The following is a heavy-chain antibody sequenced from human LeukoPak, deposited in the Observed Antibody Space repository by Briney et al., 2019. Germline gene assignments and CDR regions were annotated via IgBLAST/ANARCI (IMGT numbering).Heavy chain of an antibody. CDR1: GGSISSYY. V-gene: IGHV4-59*01. D-gene: IGHD5-24*01. Sequence: PSETLSLTCTVSGGSISSYYWSWIRQPPGKGLEWIGYIYYSGSTNYNPSLKSRVTISVDTSKNQFSLKLSSVTAADTAVYYCARWLQSPPYWYFDLWGRGTLVTVFS. J-gene: IGHJ2*01. CDR3: ARWLQSPPYWYFDL. CDR2: IYYSGST.